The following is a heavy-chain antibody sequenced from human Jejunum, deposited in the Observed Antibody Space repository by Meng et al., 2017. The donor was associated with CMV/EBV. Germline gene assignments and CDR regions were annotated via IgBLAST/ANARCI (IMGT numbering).Heavy chain of an antibody. CDR3: TTLYGDSIS. V-gene: IGHV4-4*02. CDR1: GGSIRNDQW. Sequence: LPEPGPGLATPSWTLSLTCAVSGGSIRNDQWWSWVRQAPGKGLEWIGEIYHSGRTNYNPSVKSRVSMSVDKSQNHFSLRLSSVTAADTVVYYCTTLYGDSISWGQGTLVTVSS. D-gene: IGHD4-17*01. CDR2: IYHSGRT. J-gene: IGHJ4*02.